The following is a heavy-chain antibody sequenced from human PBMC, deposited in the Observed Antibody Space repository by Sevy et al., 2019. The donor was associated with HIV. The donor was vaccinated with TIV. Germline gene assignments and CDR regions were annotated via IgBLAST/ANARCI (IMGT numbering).Heavy chain of an antibody. CDR1: GDSISSSPYS. V-gene: IGHV4-39*01. CDR2: IYYSGST. CDR3: ARQVGQLRFFDWSPGYFDY. D-gene: IGHD3-9*01. J-gene: IGHJ4*02. Sequence: SETLSLTCTVSGDSISSSPYSWGWIRQSHGKGLEWIGSIYYSGSTYYNPSLKSRVPISVDTSKNQFSLKLNSVTAADTAVYYCARQVGQLRFFDWSPGYFDYWGQGILVTVSS.